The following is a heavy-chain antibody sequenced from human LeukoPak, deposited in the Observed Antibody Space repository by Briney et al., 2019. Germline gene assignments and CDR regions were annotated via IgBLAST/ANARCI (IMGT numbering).Heavy chain of an antibody. D-gene: IGHD3-22*01. Sequence: PGGSLTLSCAASGFTFSSYWMHWVRQAPGKGLVWVSRFNSDGSSTSYADSVKGRFTVFRDYAKNTLFLQMNSLRAEDTAVYYCARGFDSSGQDYWGQGTLVTVSS. CDR1: GFTFSSYW. CDR2: FNSDGSST. CDR3: ARGFDSSGQDY. J-gene: IGHJ4*02. V-gene: IGHV3-74*01.